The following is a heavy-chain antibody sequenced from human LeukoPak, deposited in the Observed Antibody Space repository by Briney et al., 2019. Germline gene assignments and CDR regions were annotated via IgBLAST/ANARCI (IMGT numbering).Heavy chain of an antibody. D-gene: IGHD1-26*01. CDR3: ARRWDVVVDY. CDR1: GGSISSSSYY. J-gene: IGHJ4*02. Sequence: ASETLSLTCTVSGGSISSSSYYWGWIRQPPGKGLEWIGSIYYSGSTYYNPSLKSRVTISVDTSKNQFSLKLSSVTAADTAVYYCARRWDVVVDYRGQGTLVTVSS. CDR2: IYYSGST. V-gene: IGHV4-39*01.